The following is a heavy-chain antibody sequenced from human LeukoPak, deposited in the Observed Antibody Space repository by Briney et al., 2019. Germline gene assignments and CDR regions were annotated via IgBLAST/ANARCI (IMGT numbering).Heavy chain of an antibody. V-gene: IGHV4-59*01. CDR3: ARPYDSSAYYYL. CDR2: IYNSASN. J-gene: IGHJ5*02. Sequence: MSSETVSLLCTVSGGSNSTSYWSWLRQPPGKGLEWIGYIYNSASNNSNPSLKSRVTISVDTSKNQFSLKLSSATAADTAVYYCARPYDSSAYYYLWGQGTLVTVSS. CDR1: GGSNSTSY. D-gene: IGHD3-22*01.